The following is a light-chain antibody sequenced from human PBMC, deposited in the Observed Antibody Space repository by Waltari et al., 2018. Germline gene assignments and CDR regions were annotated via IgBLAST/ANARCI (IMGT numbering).Light chain of an antibody. Sequence: EIVLTQSPGTLSLSPGQRATLSCRASQSVSSSYLAWYQQKPGQAPRLLIYGASSRATGIPDRVSGSGSGTDFTLTISRLEPEDFALYYCQQYGTSFTFGPGTKVDIK. CDR1: QSVSSSY. CDR2: GAS. J-gene: IGKJ3*01. V-gene: IGKV3-20*01. CDR3: QQYGTSFT.